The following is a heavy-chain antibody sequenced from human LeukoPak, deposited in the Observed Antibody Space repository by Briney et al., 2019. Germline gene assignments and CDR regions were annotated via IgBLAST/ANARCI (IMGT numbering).Heavy chain of an antibody. CDR3: ARGGPFTIFGVAHDAFDI. D-gene: IGHD3-3*01. Sequence: SETLSLTCAVYGGSFSGYYWSWIRQPPGKGLEWIGYIYYSGSTNYNPSLKSRVTISVDTSKNQFSLKLSSVTAADTAVYYCARGGPFTIFGVAHDAFDIWGQGTMVTVSS. V-gene: IGHV4-59*01. CDR1: GGSFSGYY. CDR2: IYYSGST. J-gene: IGHJ3*02.